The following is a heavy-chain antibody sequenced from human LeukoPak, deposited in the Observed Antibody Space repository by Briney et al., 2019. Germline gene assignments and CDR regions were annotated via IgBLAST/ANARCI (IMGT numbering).Heavy chain of an antibody. J-gene: IGHJ4*02. CDR3: ASGFTMIVVVIPMFDY. Sequence: SETLSLTCTVSGGSISSYYWSWIRQPPGKGLEWIGYIYYSGSTNYNPSLKSRVTISVDTSKNQFSLKLSSVTAADTAVYYCASGFTMIVVVIPMFDYWGQGTLVTVSS. D-gene: IGHD3-22*01. CDR2: IYYSGST. CDR1: GGSISSYY. V-gene: IGHV4-59*08.